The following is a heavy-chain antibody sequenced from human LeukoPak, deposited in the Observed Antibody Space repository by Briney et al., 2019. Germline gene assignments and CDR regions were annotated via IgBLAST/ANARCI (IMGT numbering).Heavy chain of an antibody. J-gene: IGHJ4*02. D-gene: IGHD3-22*01. CDR3: ARTPFYYYDSSGYYYYDY. V-gene: IGHV2-70*04. Sequence: SGPTLVNPTRTLTLTCTFSGFSLSTSGMRVSWIRQPPGKALEWLARIDWDDDKFYSTSLKTRLTISKDTSKNQVVLTMTNMDPVDTATYYCARTPFYYYDSSGYYYYDYWGQGTLVTVSS. CDR1: GFSLSTSGMR. CDR2: IDWDDDK.